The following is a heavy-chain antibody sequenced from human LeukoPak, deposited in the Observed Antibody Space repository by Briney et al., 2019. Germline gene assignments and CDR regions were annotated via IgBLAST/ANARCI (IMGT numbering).Heavy chain of an antibody. CDR1: GGSISSGSYY. Sequence: PSETLSLTCTVSGGSISSGSYYWSWIRQPAGKGLEWIGRIYTSGSTNYNPSLKSRVTISVDTSKNQFSLKLSSVTAADTAVYYCASVGATTDDAFDIWGQGTMVTVSS. D-gene: IGHD1-26*01. J-gene: IGHJ3*02. CDR3: ASVGATTDDAFDI. V-gene: IGHV4-61*02. CDR2: IYTSGST.